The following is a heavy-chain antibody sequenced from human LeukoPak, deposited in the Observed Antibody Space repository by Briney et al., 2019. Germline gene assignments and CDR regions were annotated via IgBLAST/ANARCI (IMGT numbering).Heavy chain of an antibody. CDR3: ARRHYYNGRAYYFLDY. CDR1: RGSVSSDNYY. V-gene: IGHV4-61*01. Sequence: SETLSLTCTVSRGSVSSDNYYWTWIRQPPGKGLQWIGYISYSGSTNYNPSLKSRVTISLHTSKNQFSLRLSSLTAADTAVYYCARRHYYNGRAYYFLDYWGQGTLVTVSS. D-gene: IGHD3-22*01. J-gene: IGHJ4*02. CDR2: ISYSGST.